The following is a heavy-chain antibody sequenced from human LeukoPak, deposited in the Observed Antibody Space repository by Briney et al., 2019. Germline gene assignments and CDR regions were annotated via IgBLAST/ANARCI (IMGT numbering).Heavy chain of an antibody. D-gene: IGHD6-19*01. Sequence: GGSLRLSCTASGFIFSTYAMHWVRQAPGKGLEYVSGISSDGGSTYYANSVKGRFTISRDNSKNTLYLHMGSLRVEDMAVYYCARGLGQWLVRNDAFDIWGQGTMVSVSS. V-gene: IGHV3-64*01. CDR3: ARGLGQWLVRNDAFDI. CDR2: ISSDGGST. CDR1: GFIFSTYA. J-gene: IGHJ3*02.